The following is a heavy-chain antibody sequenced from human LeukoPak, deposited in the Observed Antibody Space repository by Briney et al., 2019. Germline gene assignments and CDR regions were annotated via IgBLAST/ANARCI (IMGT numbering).Heavy chain of an antibody. CDR1: GYTFTGYY. J-gene: IGHJ4*02. V-gene: IGHV1-2*02. CDR3: ASRPDQHLLYYFDY. Sequence: GASVKVSCKASGYTFTGYYMHWVRQAPGQGLEWMGWINPNSGGTKYAQKFQGRVTMTSDASISTAYMELSSLRSDDTAVYYCASRPDQHLLYYFDYWGQGALVTVSS. D-gene: IGHD2-15*01. CDR2: INPNSGGT.